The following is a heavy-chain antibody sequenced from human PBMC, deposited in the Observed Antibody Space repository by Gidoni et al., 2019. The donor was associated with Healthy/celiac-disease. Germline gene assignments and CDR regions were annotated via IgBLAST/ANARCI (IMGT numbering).Heavy chain of an antibody. Sequence: EVQLVESGGGLVQPGGSLRLSCAASGFTFSSYDMHWVRQATGKGLEWVSAIGTAGDTYYPGSVKGRFTISRENAKNSLYLQMNSLRAGDTAVYYCARSPSSGWYDYWGQGTLVTVSS. V-gene: IGHV3-13*04. CDR3: ARSPSSGWYDY. CDR1: GFTFSSYD. CDR2: IGTAGDT. J-gene: IGHJ4*02. D-gene: IGHD6-19*01.